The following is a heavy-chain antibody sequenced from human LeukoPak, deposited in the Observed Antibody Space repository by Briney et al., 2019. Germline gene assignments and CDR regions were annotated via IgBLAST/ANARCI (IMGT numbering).Heavy chain of an antibody. Sequence: GGSLRLSCAASGFTFNDYTMHWGRQAPGKGLEWVSLINWDGYSTYYADSVKGRFTISRDNSKNSLYLQMNSLRTEDTALYYRAKDNGPIAVAGPNYGMDVWGQGTTVTVSS. CDR2: INWDGYST. J-gene: IGHJ6*02. D-gene: IGHD6-19*01. V-gene: IGHV3-43*01. CDR3: AKDNGPIAVAGPNYGMDV. CDR1: GFTFNDYT.